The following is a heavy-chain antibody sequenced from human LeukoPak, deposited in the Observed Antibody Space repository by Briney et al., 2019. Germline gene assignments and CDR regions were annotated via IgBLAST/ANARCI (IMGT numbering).Heavy chain of an antibody. J-gene: IGHJ4*02. CDR1: GFTFSSYS. CDR3: AKGACSGGSCYPETGYDY. V-gene: IGHV3-21*01. D-gene: IGHD2-15*01. Sequence: GGSLRLSCAASGFTFSSYSMNWVRQAPGKGLEWVSSISSSSSYIYYADSVKGRFTISRDNAKNSLYLQMNSLRAEDTAVYYCAKGACSGGSCYPETGYDYWGQGTLVTVSS. CDR2: ISSSSSYI.